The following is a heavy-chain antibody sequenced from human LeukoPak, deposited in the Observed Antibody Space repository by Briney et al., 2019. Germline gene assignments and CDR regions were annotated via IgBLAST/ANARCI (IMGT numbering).Heavy chain of an antibody. CDR3: ARTGITGTTGAFDI. CDR1: GGSISNYY. CDR2: IYYSGST. J-gene: IGHJ3*02. V-gene: IGHV4-59*01. Sequence: PSETLSLTCTVSGGSISNYYWSWIRQPPGKGLEWIGYIYYSGSTNYNPSLKSRVTISVDTSKNQFSLKLSSVTAADTAVYYCARTGITGTTGAFDIWGQGTMVTVSS. D-gene: IGHD1-7*01.